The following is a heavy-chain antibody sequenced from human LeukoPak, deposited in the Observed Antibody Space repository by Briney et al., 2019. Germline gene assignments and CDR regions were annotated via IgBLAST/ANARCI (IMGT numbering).Heavy chain of an antibody. V-gene: IGHV3-74*01. CDR1: GFTFSSYW. D-gene: IGHD2-15*01. J-gene: IGHJ5*02. CDR3: ARGCCTWFDP. Sequence: GGSLRLSCVVSGFTFSSYWMHWVRQVPGKGLVWVSRINSDGSSTSYADSVKGRFTISRDNANNTLYLQMNSLRAEEAAVYYCARGCCTWFDPWGQGTLVTVSS. CDR2: INSDGSST.